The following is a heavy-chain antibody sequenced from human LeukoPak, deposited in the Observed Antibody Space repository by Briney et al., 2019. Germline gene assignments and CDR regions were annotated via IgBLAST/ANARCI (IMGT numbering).Heavy chain of an antibody. CDR2: INSDGSST. V-gene: IGHV3-74*01. J-gene: IGHJ4*02. CDR1: GVTVSGYW. Sequence: PGGSLRLSCAAFGVTVSGYWMNWVRQAPGKGLVWVARINSDGSSTSHADSVKGRFTISRDNAKNILYLQMNSLRVDDTAVNYCARDPKYGDLDYWGQGTLVTVSS. D-gene: IGHD4-17*01. CDR3: ARDPKYGDLDY.